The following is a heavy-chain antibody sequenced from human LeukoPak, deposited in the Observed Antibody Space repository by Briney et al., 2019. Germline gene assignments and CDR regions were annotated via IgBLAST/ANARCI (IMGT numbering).Heavy chain of an antibody. D-gene: IGHD6-13*01. V-gene: IGHV3-74*01. CDR1: GFTFSNYG. CDR3: ARGHSSSEGLNAFDI. CDR2: IKSDGTTT. J-gene: IGHJ3*02. Sequence: GGSLRLSCTASGFTFSNYGMQWVRQVSGKGLVWVSRIKSDGTTTGHADFVKGRFTISRDNAKNTLYLQMNSLRAEDTAVYYCARGHSSSEGLNAFDIWGQGTMVTVSS.